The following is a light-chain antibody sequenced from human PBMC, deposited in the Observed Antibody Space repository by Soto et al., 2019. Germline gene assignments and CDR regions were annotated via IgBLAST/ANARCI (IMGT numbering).Light chain of an antibody. J-gene: IGKJ5*01. Sequence: EIVLTQSPGTLSLSPGEGATLSCRASQSFSSNYLAWYQQKPGQAPRLLIYGASSRATGIPERFSGSGSGTDFTLTISRLEPEDFAVYYCQQYGSSPSTFGQGTRLEIK. CDR2: GAS. CDR3: QQYGSSPST. V-gene: IGKV3-20*01. CDR1: QSFSSNY.